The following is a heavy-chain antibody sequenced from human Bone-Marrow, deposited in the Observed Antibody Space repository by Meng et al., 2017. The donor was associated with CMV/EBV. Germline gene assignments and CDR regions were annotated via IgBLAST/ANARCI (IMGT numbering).Heavy chain of an antibody. CDR1: GYTFTGYY. J-gene: IGHJ4*02. CDR3: ARVWGIAVAGTGY. Sequence: ASVKVSCKASGYTFTGYYMHWVRQAPGQGLEWMGWINPNSGGTNYAQKFQGRVTMTRDTSISTAYMELSRLRSDDTAVYYLARVWGIAVAGTGYWGQGKLVNVDS. D-gene: IGHD6-19*01. V-gene: IGHV1-2*02. CDR2: INPNSGGT.